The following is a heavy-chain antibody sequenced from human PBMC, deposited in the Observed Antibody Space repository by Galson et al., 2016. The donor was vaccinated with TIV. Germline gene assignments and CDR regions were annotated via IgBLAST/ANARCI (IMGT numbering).Heavy chain of an antibody. CDR1: GFPVSDNY. V-gene: IGHV3-66*02. CDR3: VRERRHCGNECFLRYDFGMDV. D-gene: IGHD3-3*01. Sequence: SLRLSCAASGFPVSDNYMTWVRRAPGKGLEWVSIIHTGGNTNYADSVRGRFTISRDNAKNTVYLHMDGLRLEDTAVYYCVRERRHCGNECFLRYDFGMDVWGPGTQVTVSS. J-gene: IGHJ6*02. CDR2: IHTGGNT.